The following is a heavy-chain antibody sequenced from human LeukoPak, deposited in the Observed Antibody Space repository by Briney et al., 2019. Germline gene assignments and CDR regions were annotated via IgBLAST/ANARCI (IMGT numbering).Heavy chain of an antibody. Sequence: GGSLRLSCAASGFTFSSYSMNWVRQAPGKGLKWVSYISSSSSTIYYADSVKGRFTISRDNAKNSLYLQMNSLRAEDTAVYYCATDLRDYYDSSGYWGQGTLVTVSS. V-gene: IGHV3-48*04. J-gene: IGHJ4*02. CDR1: GFTFSSYS. CDR2: ISSSSSTI. D-gene: IGHD3-22*01. CDR3: ATDLRDYYDSSGY.